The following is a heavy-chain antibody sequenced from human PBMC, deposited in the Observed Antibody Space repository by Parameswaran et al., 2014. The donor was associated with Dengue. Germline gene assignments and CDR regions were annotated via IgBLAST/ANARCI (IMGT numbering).Heavy chain of an antibody. J-gene: IGHJ5*02. D-gene: IGHD3-22*01. V-gene: IGHV3-7*03. CDR3: ARVLMIVAMELNWFDP. CDR2: IKQDGSEK. Sequence: VRQAPGKGLEWVANIKQDGSEKYYVDSVKGRFTISRDNAKNSLYLQMNSLRAEDTAVYYCARVLMIVAMELNWFDPWGQGTLVTVSS.